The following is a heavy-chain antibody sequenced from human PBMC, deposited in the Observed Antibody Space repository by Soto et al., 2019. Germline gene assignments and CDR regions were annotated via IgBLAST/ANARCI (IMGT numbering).Heavy chain of an antibody. CDR3: ARGGTSDYRPGHVDDFDI. J-gene: IGHJ3*02. CDR2: IDNSGST. V-gene: IGHV4-31*03. Sequence: QVQLQESGPGLVKPSQTLSLTCTASGGSINSGTYCWSWIRQHPEKGLEWIGYIDNSGSTYSNPSLKSRITMYLVTSKNHFSLKLTSMTAADTAVYYCARGGTSDYRPGHVDDFDIWGPGTTVTVSS. CDR1: GGSINSGTYC. D-gene: IGHD3-9*01.